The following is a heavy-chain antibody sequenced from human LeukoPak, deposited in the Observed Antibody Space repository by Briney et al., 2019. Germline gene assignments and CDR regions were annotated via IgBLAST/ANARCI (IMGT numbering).Heavy chain of an antibody. D-gene: IGHD4-17*01. CDR3: AKATDYGDYRPGAFDI. V-gene: IGHV3-30*18. Sequence: PGGSLRLSCAASGFTFSSYGMHWVRQAPGKGLEWVAVISYDGSNKYYVDSVKGRFTISRDNSKNTLYLQMNSLRAEDTAVYYCAKATDYGDYRPGAFDIWGQGTMVTVSS. CDR2: ISYDGSNK. J-gene: IGHJ3*02. CDR1: GFTFSSYG.